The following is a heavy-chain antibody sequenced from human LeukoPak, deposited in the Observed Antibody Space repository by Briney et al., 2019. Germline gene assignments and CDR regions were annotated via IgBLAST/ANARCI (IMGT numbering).Heavy chain of an antibody. V-gene: IGHV1-2*02. CDR2: INPNSGGT. CDR1: GYTFTGYY. J-gene: IGHJ5*02. D-gene: IGHD1-26*01. Sequence: ASVKVSCKASGYTFTGYYMHWVRQAPGQGLEWMGWINPNSGGTNYAQKFQGRVTMTRDTSISTAYMELSRLRSDDTAVYYCARCGSCYGQDWFDPWGQGTLVTVSS. CDR3: ARCGSCYGQDWFDP.